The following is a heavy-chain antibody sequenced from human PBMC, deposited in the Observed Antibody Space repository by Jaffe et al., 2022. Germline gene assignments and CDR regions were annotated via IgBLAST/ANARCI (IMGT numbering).Heavy chain of an antibody. J-gene: IGHJ4*02. Sequence: QVQLQESGPGLVKPSETLSLTCDVSGYSISSGYYWGWIRQPPGMGLEWIGSINHRGYAYYNPSLKSRVTMSVDTSRNQFSLKLNSVTAADTAVYYCARHPDSDDYWGQGILVTVSS. CDR1: GYSISSGYY. V-gene: IGHV4-38-2*01. CDR3: ARHPDSDDY. CDR2: INHRGYA.